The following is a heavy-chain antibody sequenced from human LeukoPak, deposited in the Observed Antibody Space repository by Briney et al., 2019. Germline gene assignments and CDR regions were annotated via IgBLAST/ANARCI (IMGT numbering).Heavy chain of an antibody. V-gene: IGHV3-33*01. D-gene: IGHD4-17*01. J-gene: IGHJ5*02. CDR2: IWYDGSNK. CDR3: ARETTPDYGDHGWFDP. CDR1: GFTFSSYG. Sequence: PGGSLRLSCAASGFTFSSYGMHWVRQAPGKGLEWVAVIWYDGSNKYYADSVKGRFTISRDNSKNTPYLQMNSLRAEDTAVYYCARETTPDYGDHGWFDPWGQGTLVTVSS.